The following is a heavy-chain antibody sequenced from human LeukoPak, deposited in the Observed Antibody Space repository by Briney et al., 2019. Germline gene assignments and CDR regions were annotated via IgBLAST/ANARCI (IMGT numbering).Heavy chain of an antibody. CDR1: GESFSEYD. V-gene: IGHV4-34*01. CDR2: INHSGST. D-gene: IGHD6-19*01. J-gene: IGHJ4*02. Sequence: KPSETLSLTCAVYGESFSEYDWSWIRQPPGKGLEWIAEINHSGSTNYNPSLKSRVTISVDTSKTQFSLKLSSVTAADTAVYYCARGPRGLGMAGTFDYWGQGTLVTVSS. CDR3: ARGPRGLGMAGTFDY.